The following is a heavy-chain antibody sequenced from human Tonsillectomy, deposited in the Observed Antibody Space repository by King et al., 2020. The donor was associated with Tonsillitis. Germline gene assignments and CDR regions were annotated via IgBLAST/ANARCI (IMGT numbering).Heavy chain of an antibody. V-gene: IGHV3-7*01. D-gene: IGHD6-19*01. Sequence: VQLVESGGGLVQPGGSLRLSCAASGFTFSSYWMSWVRQAPGKGLEWVANIKQDGSEKYYVDSVKGRFTISRDNAKNSLYLQMNSLRAEDTAVYYCASPLDFIAVAGRGYYYYMDVWGKGTTVTVSS. CDR2: IKQDGSEK. CDR3: ASPLDFIAVAGRGYYYYMDV. J-gene: IGHJ6*03. CDR1: GFTFSSYW.